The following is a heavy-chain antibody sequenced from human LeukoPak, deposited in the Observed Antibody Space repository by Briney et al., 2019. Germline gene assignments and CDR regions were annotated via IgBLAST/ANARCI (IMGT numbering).Heavy chain of an antibody. CDR3: TRSTPYYYDSSGYYQNFVY. J-gene: IGHJ4*02. CDR2: IRSKAYGGTT. D-gene: IGHD3-22*01. V-gene: IGHV3-49*04. CDR1: GFTFGDYA. Sequence: GRSLRLSCTASGFTFGDYAMSWVRQAPGKGLEWVGFIRSKAYGGTTEYAASVKGRFTISRDDSKSIAYLQMNSLKTEDTAVYYCTRSTPYYYDSSGYYQNFVYWGQGTLVTVSS.